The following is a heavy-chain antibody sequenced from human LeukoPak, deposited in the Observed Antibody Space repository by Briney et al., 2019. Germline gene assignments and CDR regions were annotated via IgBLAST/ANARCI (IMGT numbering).Heavy chain of an antibody. V-gene: IGHV4-39*07. CDR3: AREEMPGKFDY. D-gene: IGHD1-26*01. CDR1: GGSISSSSHY. J-gene: IGHJ4*02. CDR2: IYHSGNT. Sequence: SETLSLTCTVSGGSISSSSHYWGWIRQPPGKGLEWIGSIYHSGNTNYNPSVKSRVAISLDKASNQFSLRLTSVTAADTAMYFCAREEMPGKFDYWGQGILVTVSS.